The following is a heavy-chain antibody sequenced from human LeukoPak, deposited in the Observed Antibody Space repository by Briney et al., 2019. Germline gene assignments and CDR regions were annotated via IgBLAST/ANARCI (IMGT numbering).Heavy chain of an antibody. CDR2: IDTAGGT. D-gene: IGHD3-10*01. CDR3: TRRMRGLGSYSDAFDI. V-gene: IGHV3-13*04. CDR1: GFTFSSYD. J-gene: IGHJ3*02. Sequence: GGSLRLSCAASGFTFSSYDMHWVRQGPGKGLEWVSGIDTAGGTYYAGSVKGRFTISRENAKNSFYLQMNSLRAGDTAVYFCTRRMRGLGSYSDAFDIWGQGTMVTVSS.